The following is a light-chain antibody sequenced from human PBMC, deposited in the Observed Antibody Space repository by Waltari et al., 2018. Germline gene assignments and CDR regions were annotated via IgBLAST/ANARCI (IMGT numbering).Light chain of an antibody. Sequence: QTVVTQEPSFSVSPGGTVTLTCGLSSGSVSTSYYPSWYQQTPGQAPRTLIYSTDSRSSGVPDRFSGSIVGNKAALTITGAQADDESDYYCVLYMGGGISVFGGGTKLTV. J-gene: IGLJ3*02. V-gene: IGLV8-61*01. CDR2: STD. CDR3: VLYMGGGISV. CDR1: SGSVSTSYY.